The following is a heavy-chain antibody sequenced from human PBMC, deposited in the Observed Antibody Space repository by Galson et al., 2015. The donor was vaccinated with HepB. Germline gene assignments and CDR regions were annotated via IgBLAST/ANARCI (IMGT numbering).Heavy chain of an antibody. Sequence: SLRLSCAASGFTFSGSAIHWVRQASGKGLEWVGRIRSKPNSYATEYAASVKGRFTISRDDSKNTAYLQMSSLKTEDTAVYYCSRICSTTTCSTNDWGQGTLVTVSS. D-gene: IGHD2-2*02. CDR3: SRICSTTTCSTND. V-gene: IGHV3-73*01. CDR2: IRSKPNSYAT. CDR1: GFTFSGSA. J-gene: IGHJ4*02.